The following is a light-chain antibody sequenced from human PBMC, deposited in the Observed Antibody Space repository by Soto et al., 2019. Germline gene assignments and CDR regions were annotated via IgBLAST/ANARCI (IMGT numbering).Light chain of an antibody. V-gene: IGKV1-5*01. Sequence: DIQMTQSPSTLSASIGDRVTIPCRASQSISKWLAWHQQKPGKAPKLLIYDASSLQSGVPPRFSGSGSGTEFTLTIRSLQPDDFATYYCQQYETFSGTFGPGTKVDI. CDR2: DAS. J-gene: IGKJ1*01. CDR3: QQYETFSGT. CDR1: QSISKW.